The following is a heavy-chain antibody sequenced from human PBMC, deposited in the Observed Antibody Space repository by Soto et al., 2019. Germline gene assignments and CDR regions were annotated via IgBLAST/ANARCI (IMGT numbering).Heavy chain of an antibody. V-gene: IGHV1-8*02. CDR3: AREDYYGSGSYAY. D-gene: IGHD3-10*01. CDR2: MNPNSGNT. J-gene: IGHJ1*01. Sequence: ASVKVSCKASGYTFSNNNINWVRQATGQGLEWMGWMNPNSGNTGYAQKFQGRVTMTRDTPISTAYMELRSLRSEDTAVYYCAREDYYGSGSYAYWGQGTQVTVSS. CDR1: GYTFSNNN.